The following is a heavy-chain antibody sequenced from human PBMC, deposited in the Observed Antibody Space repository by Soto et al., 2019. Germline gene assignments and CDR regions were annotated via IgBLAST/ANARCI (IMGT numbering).Heavy chain of an antibody. Sequence: PGGSLRLSCAASGFTFSNHYMSWIRQSPGKGPEWIAYINSSGGTKFYAASVKGRFTISRDNAKKSLYLQLDRLTADGTAVYYCARAPADGYGTNCYSTFVDWGQGARVNASS. CDR2: INSSGGTK. CDR1: GFTFSNHY. CDR3: ARAPADGYGTNCYSTFVD. J-gene: IGHJ4*02. D-gene: IGHD2-15*01. V-gene: IGHV3-11*01.